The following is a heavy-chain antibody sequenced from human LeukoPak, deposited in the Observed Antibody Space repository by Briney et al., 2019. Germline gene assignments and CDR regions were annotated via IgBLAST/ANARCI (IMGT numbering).Heavy chain of an antibody. CDR1: GFTFSSYA. Sequence: PGGSLRLSCAASGFTFSSYAMSWVRQAPGKGLEWVSAISGSGGSTYYADPVKGRFTISRDNSKNTLYLQMNSLRAEDTAVYYCAKAGLRFLEWQIDYWGQGTLVTVSS. CDR3: AKAGLRFLEWQIDY. CDR2: ISGSGGST. V-gene: IGHV3-23*01. J-gene: IGHJ4*02. D-gene: IGHD3-3*01.